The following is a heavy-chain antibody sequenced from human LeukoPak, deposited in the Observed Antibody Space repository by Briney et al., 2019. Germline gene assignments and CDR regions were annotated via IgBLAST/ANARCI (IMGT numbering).Heavy chain of an antibody. CDR1: GFTFSSYW. CDR2: IYGDGTT. CDR3: ARGIIYLDY. D-gene: IGHD3-10*01. V-gene: IGHV3-53*04. J-gene: IGHJ4*02. Sequence: GGSLRLSCAASGFTFSSYWMNWVHQAPGKGLEWVSLIYGDGTTDYADSVKGRFHISRHNSKNTLYLQMNSLRAEDTAVYYCARGIIYLDYWGQGTLVTVSS.